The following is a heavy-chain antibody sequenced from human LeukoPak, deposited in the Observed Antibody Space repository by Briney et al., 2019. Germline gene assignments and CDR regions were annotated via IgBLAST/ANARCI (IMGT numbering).Heavy chain of an antibody. J-gene: IGHJ5*02. CDR1: GGTFSSYA. V-gene: IGHV1-69*13. Sequence: SVKVSCKASGGTFSSYAISWVRRAPGQGLEWMGGVIPILGTANYAQKCQGRVTITADESTSTAYMELSSLRSEDTAVYYCARGGVVVTAIPEYPNWFDPWGQGTLVTVSS. D-gene: IGHD2-21*02. CDR3: ARGGVVVTAIPEYPNWFDP. CDR2: VIPILGTA.